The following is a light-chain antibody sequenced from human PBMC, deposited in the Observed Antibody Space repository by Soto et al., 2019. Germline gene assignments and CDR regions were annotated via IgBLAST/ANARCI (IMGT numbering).Light chain of an antibody. V-gene: IGKV1-39*01. CDR1: QSISSY. CDR2: AAS. Sequence: IQMPKSTSSLSASVADRVTITCRASQSISSYLNWYQQKPGKAPKLLIYAASSLQSGVPSRFSGSGSGTDFTLTISSLQPEDFATYYCQQSYSTPRTFGQGTKVDIK. J-gene: IGKJ1*01. CDR3: QQSYSTPRT.